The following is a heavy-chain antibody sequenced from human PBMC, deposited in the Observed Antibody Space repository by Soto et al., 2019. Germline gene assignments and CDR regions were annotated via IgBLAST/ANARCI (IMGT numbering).Heavy chain of an antibody. V-gene: IGHV3-30*18. CDR3: AKDQPRIAGYFDY. CDR1: GFTFSIYG. Sequence: LRLSCAASGFTFSIYGMHWVRQAPGKGLEWVAVISYDGSNKHYADSVKGRFTISRDNSKNTLYLQMNSLRAEDTAVYYCAKDQPRIAGYFDYWGQGTLVTVSS. D-gene: IGHD6-13*01. CDR2: ISYDGSNK. J-gene: IGHJ4*02.